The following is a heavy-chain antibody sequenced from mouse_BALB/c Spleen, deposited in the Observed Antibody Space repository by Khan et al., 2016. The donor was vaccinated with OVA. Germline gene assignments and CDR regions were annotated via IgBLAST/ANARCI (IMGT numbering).Heavy chain of an antibody. CDR2: INTSTGEP. V-gene: IGHV9-1*02. Sequence: QIQLVQSGPELKKPGETVKISCKASGYTFTNFGMNWVKQAPGKALEWMGWINTSTGEPTYADDFKGRFAFSLETSASTAYLQINNLKNEDMATYFCARGLNCYGSWFAYWGQGTLVTVSA. CDR3: ARGLNCYGSWFAY. D-gene: IGHD1-1*01. CDR1: GYTFTNFG. J-gene: IGHJ3*01.